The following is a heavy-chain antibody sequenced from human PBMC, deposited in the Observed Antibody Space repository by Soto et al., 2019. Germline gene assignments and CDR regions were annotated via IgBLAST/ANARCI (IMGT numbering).Heavy chain of an antibody. CDR1: GFTFSSYA. V-gene: IGHV3-23*01. D-gene: IGHD2-15*01. Sequence: EVQLLESGGGLEQPGGSLRLSCAAAGFTFSSYAMHWVRQAPGKGLEWVSAISSSDGSTYYADSVKGRFTISRDNSKNTLYLQMNSLRAEDTAVYYCAKCQGGYARSADYWGQGALVTVSS. J-gene: IGHJ4*02. CDR3: AKCQGGYARSADY. CDR2: ISSSDGST.